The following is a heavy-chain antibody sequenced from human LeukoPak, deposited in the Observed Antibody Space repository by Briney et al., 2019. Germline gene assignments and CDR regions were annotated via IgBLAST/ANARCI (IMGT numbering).Heavy chain of an antibody. V-gene: IGHV1-8*01. CDR3: ARGRLTTVTTWYYHGMDV. J-gene: IGHJ6*02. CDR2: MNPNSGNT. Sequence: ASVKVSCKASGYTFTSYDINWVRPATGQGPEWMGWMNPNSGNTGYGQKFQGRVTMTRDTSISTAYMELRSLRPEDTAVYYCARGRLTTVTTWYYHGMDVWGQGTTVTVSS. D-gene: IGHD4-17*01. CDR1: GYTFTSYD.